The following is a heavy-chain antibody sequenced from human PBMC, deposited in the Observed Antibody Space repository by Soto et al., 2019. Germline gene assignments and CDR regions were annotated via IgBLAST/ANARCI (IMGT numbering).Heavy chain of an antibody. D-gene: IGHD4-17*01. CDR1: GDTFTSYD. CDR2: INPSGGGT. CDR3: ARDASSTVTTGILYY. J-gene: IGHJ4*02. Sequence: ASVKLSCKASGDTFTSYDMYWVRQAPGQGLEWMGIINPSGGGTSYAQKFQGRVTMTRDTSTSTVYMEVSSLRSEDTAVYYCARDASSTVTTGILYYWGQGTLVTVSS. V-gene: IGHV1-46*03.